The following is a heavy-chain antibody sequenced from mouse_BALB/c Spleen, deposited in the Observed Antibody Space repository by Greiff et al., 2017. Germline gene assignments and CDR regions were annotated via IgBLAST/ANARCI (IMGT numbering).Heavy chain of an antibody. D-gene: IGHD1-1*01. CDR3: TIITTVSLDY. V-gene: IGHV1-69*02. J-gene: IGHJ2*01. CDR1: GYTFTSYW. Sequence: QVQLQQPGAELVRPGASVKLSCKASGYTFTSYWINWVKQRPGQGLEWIGNIYPSDSYTNYNQKFKDKATLTVDKSSSTAYMQLSSPTSEDSAVYYCTIITTVSLDYGGQGTTLTVSS. CDR2: IYPSDSYT.